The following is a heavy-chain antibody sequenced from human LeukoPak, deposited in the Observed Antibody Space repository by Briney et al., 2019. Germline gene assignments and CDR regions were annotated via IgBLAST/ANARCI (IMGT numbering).Heavy chain of an antibody. Sequence: PSETLSLTCTVSGGSISSGSYYWSWIRQPAGKGLEWIGRIYTSGSTNYNPSLKSRVTISVDTSKNQFSLKLSSVTAADTAVYYCAREVSFYYYDSSVYPTYFDYWGQGTLVTVSS. CDR1: GGSISSGSYY. D-gene: IGHD3-22*01. V-gene: IGHV4-61*02. CDR3: AREVSFYYYDSSVYPTYFDY. J-gene: IGHJ4*02. CDR2: IYTSGST.